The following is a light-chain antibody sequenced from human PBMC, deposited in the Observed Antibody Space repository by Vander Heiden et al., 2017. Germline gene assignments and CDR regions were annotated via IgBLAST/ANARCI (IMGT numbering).Light chain of an antibody. Sequence: EMVLTQSPATLSSSTGERATLSCRASQSVSSYLAWYQQKPGQAPRLLIYDASNRATGIPARFSGSGSGTDFTLTISSLEPEDFAVYYCQQRSNWPLTFGGGTKVEIK. CDR1: QSVSSY. V-gene: IGKV3-11*01. CDR3: QQRSNWPLT. J-gene: IGKJ4*01. CDR2: DAS.